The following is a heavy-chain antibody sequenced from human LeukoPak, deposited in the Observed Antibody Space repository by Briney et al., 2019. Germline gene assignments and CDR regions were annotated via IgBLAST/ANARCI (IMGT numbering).Heavy chain of an antibody. CDR2: FDPEDGET. CDR3: AIIVCTSCSSFDP. D-gene: IGHD2-2*01. V-gene: IGHV1-24*01. Sequence: GASVKVSCKVSGYTLTELSMHWVRQAPGKGLEWMGGFDPEDGETIYAQKFQGRITMTEDTSTDTAYMELSSLRSEDTAVYYCAIIVCTSCSSFDPWGQGTLVTVSS. CDR1: GYTLTELS. J-gene: IGHJ5*02.